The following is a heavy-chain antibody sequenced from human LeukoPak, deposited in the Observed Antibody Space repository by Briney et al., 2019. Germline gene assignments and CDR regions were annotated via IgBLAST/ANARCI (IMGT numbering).Heavy chain of an antibody. CDR1: GFTFSSYA. CDR3: ARSKSSSSPNFDY. CDR2: ISYDGSNK. V-gene: IGHV3-30-3*01. J-gene: IGHJ4*02. D-gene: IGHD6-6*01. Sequence: GGSLRLSCAASGFTFSSYAMHWVRQAPGKGLEWVAIISYDGSNKYYADSVKGRFTISRDNSKSTLYLQMNSLRAEDTAVYYCARSKSSSSPNFDYWGQGTLVTVSS.